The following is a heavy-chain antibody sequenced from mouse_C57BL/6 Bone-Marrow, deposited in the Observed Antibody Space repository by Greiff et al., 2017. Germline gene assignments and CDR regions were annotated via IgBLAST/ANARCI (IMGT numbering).Heavy chain of an antibody. Sequence: VQLQQSGAELVRPGASVKLSCTASGFNIKDYYMHWVKQRPEQGLEWIGRIDPEDGDTEYAPKFQGKATMTAATSSNTAYLQLSSLTSEDTAVYYCSPLPRYYCNSAWFAYWGQGTLVTVSA. J-gene: IGHJ3*01. V-gene: IGHV14-1*01. CDR1: GFNIKDYY. CDR3: SPLPRYYCNSAWFAY. D-gene: IGHD1-1*01. CDR2: IDPEDGDT.